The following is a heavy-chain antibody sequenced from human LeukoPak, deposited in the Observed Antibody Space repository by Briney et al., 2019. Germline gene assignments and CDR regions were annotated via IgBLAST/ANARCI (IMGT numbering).Heavy chain of an antibody. CDR2: VGGSGGST. J-gene: IGHJ4*02. Sequence: GGSLRLSCVVSGITLANYGMSWVRQAPGKGLEWVAGVGGSGGSTNYADSVKGRFTISRDNPKNTLYLQMNSLRAEDTAVYFCAKRGVVIRVILVGFHKEAYYFDSWGQGALVTVSS. D-gene: IGHD3-22*01. V-gene: IGHV3-23*01. CDR3: AKRGVVIRVILVGFHKEAYYFDS. CDR1: GITLANYG.